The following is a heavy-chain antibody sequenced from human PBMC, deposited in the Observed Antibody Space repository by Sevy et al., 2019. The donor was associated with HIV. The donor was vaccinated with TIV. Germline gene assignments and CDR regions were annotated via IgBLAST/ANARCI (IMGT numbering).Heavy chain of an antibody. J-gene: IGHJ4*02. D-gene: IGHD4-17*01. V-gene: IGHV3-7*01. CDR1: GFTFPTYW. CDR3: ARGMSDYGDLFFDY. CDR2: IKQDGSDV. Sequence: GGSLRLSCAASGFTFPTYWMNWVRQAPVKGLEWLGNIKQDGSDVNYVDSVKGRFTISRDNAKNSVYLEMNNLRAEDTGIYYCARGMSDYGDLFFDYWGQGTLVTVSS.